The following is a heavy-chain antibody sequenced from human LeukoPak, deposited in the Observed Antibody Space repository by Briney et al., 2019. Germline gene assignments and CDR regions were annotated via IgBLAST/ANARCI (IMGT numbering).Heavy chain of an antibody. CDR2: ISYDGSNT. D-gene: IGHD3-10*01. J-gene: IGHJ4*02. CDR3: AIGDSGSYYNPFDY. Sequence: GGSLRLSCAASGFTFSSYAMHWVRQAPGKGLEWVAVISYDGSNTYYADSVKGRFTISRDNSKNTLYLQMNSLRAEDTAVYYCAIGDSGSYYNPFDYWGQGTLVTVSS. CDR1: GFTFSSYA. V-gene: IGHV3-30*04.